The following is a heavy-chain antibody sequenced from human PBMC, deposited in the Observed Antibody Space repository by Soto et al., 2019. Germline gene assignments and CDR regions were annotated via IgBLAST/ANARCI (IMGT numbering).Heavy chain of an antibody. CDR3: ARMRAAGTFDY. CDR2: IYSDGST. CDR1: DGSVSSGSYY. V-gene: IGHV4-61*02. J-gene: IGHJ4*02. D-gene: IGHD6-13*01. Sequence: SETLSLTCTVSDGSVSSGSYYWTCIRQPAGKGLEWIGRIYSDGSTNYNPSLKSRVTMSVGTSKNQFSLKLTSMTAADTAMYYCARMRAAGTFDYWGQGTLVTVSS.